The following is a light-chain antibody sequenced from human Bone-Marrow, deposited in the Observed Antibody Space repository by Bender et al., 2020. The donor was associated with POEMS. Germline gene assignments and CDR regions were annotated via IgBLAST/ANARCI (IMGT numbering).Light chain of an antibody. J-gene: IGLJ1*01. CDR3: CSSASSDICV. Sequence: QSALTQPPSASGSPGQAVTISCTGTNSDVGGYNYVSWYQQRPGQAPKLIIFEVTKWPSGVSSRFSGSKFGNTASLTIAGLQAEEEGDYYCCSSASSDICVFGTGTKVTVL. CDR2: EVT. V-gene: IGLV2-8*01. CDR1: NSDVGGYNY.